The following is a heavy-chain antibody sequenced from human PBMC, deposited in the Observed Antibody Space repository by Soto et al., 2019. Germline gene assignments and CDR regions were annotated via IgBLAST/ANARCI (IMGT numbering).Heavy chain of an antibody. CDR1: GGTFSSYT. Sequence: QVQLVQSGAEVKKPGSSVKVSCKASGGTFSSYTISWVRQAPGQGLEWMGRIIPILGIANYAQKFQGRVTSTADKSTSTAYMELSSLRSEDTAVYYCARGGCGGDCYHDYWGQGTLVTVSS. CDR3: ARGGCGGDCYHDY. J-gene: IGHJ4*02. D-gene: IGHD2-21*02. CDR2: IIPILGIA. V-gene: IGHV1-69*02.